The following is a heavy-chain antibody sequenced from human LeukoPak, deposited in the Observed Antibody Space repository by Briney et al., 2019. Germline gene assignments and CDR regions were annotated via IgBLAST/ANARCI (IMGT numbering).Heavy chain of an antibody. Sequence: ASETLSLTCTVSGGSISNYYWSWIRQPPGKGLEWIVYISYSGTTNYNTSLQSRVTISVDTSKNQFSLKLSSVTAADTAVYYCARHMARLTSDIWGQGTMVTVSS. V-gene: IGHV4-59*08. D-gene: IGHD5-24*01. CDR1: GGSISNYY. CDR2: ISYSGTT. J-gene: IGHJ3*02. CDR3: ARHMARLTSDI.